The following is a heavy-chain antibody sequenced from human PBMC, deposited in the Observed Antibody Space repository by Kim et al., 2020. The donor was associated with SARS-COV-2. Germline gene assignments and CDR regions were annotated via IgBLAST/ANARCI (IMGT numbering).Heavy chain of an antibody. CDR3: ARREGHYYGSGSYYNETDY. V-gene: IGHV1-69*13. D-gene: IGHD3-10*01. Sequence: SVKVSCKASGGTFSSYAISWVRQAPGQGLEWMGGIIPIFGTANYAQKFQGRVTITADESTSTAYMELSSLRSEDTAVYDCARREGHYYGSGSYYNETDYWGQGTLVTVSS. CDR1: GGTFSSYA. J-gene: IGHJ4*02. CDR2: IIPIFGTA.